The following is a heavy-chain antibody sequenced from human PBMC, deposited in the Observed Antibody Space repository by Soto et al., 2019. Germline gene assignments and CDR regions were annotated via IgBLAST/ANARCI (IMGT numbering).Heavy chain of an antibody. CDR2: IYYSGST. V-gene: IGHV4-61*01. Sequence: QVQLQESGPGLVKPSETLSLTCTVSGGSVSSGSYYWSWIRQPPGKGLEWIGYIYYSGSTNYNPSLKSRVTISVDTSKNQFSLKLSSVTAADTAVYYCARIPYDILTGYGYYGMDVWGQGTTVTVSS. J-gene: IGHJ6*02. CDR1: GGSVSSGSYY. D-gene: IGHD3-9*01. CDR3: ARIPYDILTGYGYYGMDV.